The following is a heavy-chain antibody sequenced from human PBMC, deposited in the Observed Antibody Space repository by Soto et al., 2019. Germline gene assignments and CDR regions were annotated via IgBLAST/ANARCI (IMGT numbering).Heavy chain of an antibody. D-gene: IGHD3-16*01. J-gene: IGHJ4*02. CDR2: IYSGGST. CDR1: GFTVSTKY. Sequence: EVQLVESGGGLVQPGGSLRLSCAASGFTVSTKYMSWVRQAPGKGLEWVSVIYSGGSTFYADSVRGRFTISRDNSXXXXXXXXXXXXAEDTAVYYCARDPWAADYWGQGTLVTVSS. V-gene: IGHV3-66*01. CDR3: ARDPWAADY.